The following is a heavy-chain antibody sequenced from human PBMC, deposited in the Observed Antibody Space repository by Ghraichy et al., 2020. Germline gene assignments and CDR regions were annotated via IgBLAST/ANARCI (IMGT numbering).Heavy chain of an antibody. Sequence: LSLTCAASGFTFSSYSMNWVRQAPGKGLEWVSYISSSSSTIYYADSVKGRFTISRDNAKNSLYLQMNSLRAEDTAVYYCARDPTYYYDSSGFAIMDVWGKGTTVTVSS. D-gene: IGHD3-22*01. J-gene: IGHJ6*03. CDR3: ARDPTYYYDSSGFAIMDV. CDR2: ISSSSSTI. CDR1: GFTFSSYS. V-gene: IGHV3-48*04.